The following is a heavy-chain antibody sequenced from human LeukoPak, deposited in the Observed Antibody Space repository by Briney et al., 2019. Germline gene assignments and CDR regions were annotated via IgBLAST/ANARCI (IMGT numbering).Heavy chain of an antibody. D-gene: IGHD6-19*01. J-gene: IGHJ4*02. CDR2: IYSGGGT. Sequence: GGSLRLSCAASGFTVNSKYMSWVRQAPGKGLEWVSVIYSGGGTFYADSVKGRFTISRDNSKNTLYLQMNSLGAEDTAVYYCARDSSGPGYWGQGTLLTVSS. CDR1: GFTVNSKY. V-gene: IGHV3-53*01. CDR3: ARDSSGPGY.